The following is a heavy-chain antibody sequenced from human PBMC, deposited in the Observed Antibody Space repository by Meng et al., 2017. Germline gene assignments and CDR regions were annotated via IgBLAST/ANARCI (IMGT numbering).Heavy chain of an antibody. Sequence: LGQTGSCLNQAGASVEVAYKPCGYNCHHYNKHWVRRAPGQGLEWMGRINPKSGDTHYAQKFQARVTMTGYTSISTAYMELSGLRSDDTAMYYCARDEDISAAGKLFGDYWGQGTLVTVSS. CDR1: GYNCHHYN. D-gene: IGHD6-25*01. J-gene: IGHJ4*02. CDR3: ARDEDISAAGKLFGDY. V-gene: IGHV1-2*06. CDR2: INPKSGDT.